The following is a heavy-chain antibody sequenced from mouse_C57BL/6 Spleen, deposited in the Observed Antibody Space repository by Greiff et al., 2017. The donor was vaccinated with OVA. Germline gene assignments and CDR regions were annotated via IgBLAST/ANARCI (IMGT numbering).Heavy chain of an antibody. V-gene: IGHV5-4*03. Sequence: EVKVVESGGGLVKPGGSLKLSCAASGFTFSSYAMSWVRQTPEKRLEWVATISDGGSYTYYPDNVKGRFTISRDNAKNNLYLQMSHLKSEDTAMYYCARGPFYGSSYTWFAYWGQGTLVTVSA. D-gene: IGHD1-1*01. CDR2: ISDGGSYT. CDR1: GFTFSSYA. J-gene: IGHJ3*01. CDR3: ARGPFYGSSYTWFAY.